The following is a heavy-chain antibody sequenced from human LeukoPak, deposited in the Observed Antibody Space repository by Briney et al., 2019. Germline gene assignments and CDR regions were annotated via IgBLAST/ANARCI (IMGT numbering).Heavy chain of an antibody. CDR2: IYYSGST. CDR3: ARGRELLRWWLDY. V-gene: IGHV4-39*01. Sequence: PSETLSLTCTVSGGSSSSSSYCWGWIRQPPGKGLEWIGSIYYSGSTYYNPSLKSRVTISVDTSKNQFSLKLSSVTAADTAVYYCARGRELLRWWLDYWGQGTLVTVSS. CDR1: GGSSSSSSYC. J-gene: IGHJ4*02. D-gene: IGHD1-26*01.